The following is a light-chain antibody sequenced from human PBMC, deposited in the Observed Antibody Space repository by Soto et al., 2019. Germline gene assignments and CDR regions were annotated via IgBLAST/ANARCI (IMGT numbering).Light chain of an antibody. CDR1: QSISSW. CDR2: KAS. V-gene: IGKV1-5*03. Sequence: DIQMTQSPSTLSPSLGDRASITCRASQSISSWLAWYQQKPGKAPKLLIYKASTLKSGVPSRFSGSGSGTDFTLTISSLQPEDFATYYCQQSYSTPRTFGQGTKVDI. CDR3: QQSYSTPRT. J-gene: IGKJ1*01.